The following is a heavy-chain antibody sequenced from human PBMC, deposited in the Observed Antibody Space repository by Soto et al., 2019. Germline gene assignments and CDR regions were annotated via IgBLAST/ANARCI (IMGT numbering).Heavy chain of an antibody. CDR1: GGSISSSSYY. J-gene: IGHJ5*02. CDR3: ARPRHSSWWGWFDP. CDR2: IYYSGST. Sequence: QLQLQESGPGLVKPSETLSLTCTVSGGSISSSSYYWGWIRQPPGKGREWIGSIYYSGSTYYNPSLKSRVTISVDTSKNQFSLKLSSVTAADTAVYYCARPRHSSWWGWFDPWGQGTLVTVSS. D-gene: IGHD2-8*02. V-gene: IGHV4-39*01.